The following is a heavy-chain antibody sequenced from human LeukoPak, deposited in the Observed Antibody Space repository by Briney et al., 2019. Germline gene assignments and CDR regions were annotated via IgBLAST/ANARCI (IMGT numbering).Heavy chain of an antibody. CDR3: ARDGYCGGDCFDY. CDR2: ISSSSSYV. Sequence: PGGSLRLSCAASGFTFSSYSMNWVRQAPGKGLEWVSSISSSSSYVYYADSVKGRFTISRDNAKNSLYLQMNSLRAEDTAVYYCARDGYCGGDCFDYWGQGTLVTVSS. D-gene: IGHD2-21*01. CDR1: GFTFSSYS. V-gene: IGHV3-21*01. J-gene: IGHJ4*02.